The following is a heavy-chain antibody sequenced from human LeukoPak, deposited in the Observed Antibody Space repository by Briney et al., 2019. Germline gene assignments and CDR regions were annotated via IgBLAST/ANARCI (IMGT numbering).Heavy chain of an antibody. CDR1: GFTFSSYA. CDR2: ISYDGSNK. CDR3: AKYNLGWYLDY. D-gene: IGHD6-19*01. Sequence: GRSLRLSCAASGFTFSSYAMHWVRQAPGKGLEWVAVISYDGSNKYYADSVKGRFTISRDDAKNSLYLQMNSLRAEDTAVYFCAKYNLGWYLDYWGQGILVTVSS. J-gene: IGHJ4*02. V-gene: IGHV3-30-3*01.